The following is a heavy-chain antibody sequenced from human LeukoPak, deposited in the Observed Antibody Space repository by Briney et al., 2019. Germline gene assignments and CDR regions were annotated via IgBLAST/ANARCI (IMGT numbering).Heavy chain of an antibody. CDR1: GFTVSGNY. Sequence: GGSLRPSCAASGFTVSGNYMSWVRQAPWKGLEWVSVIYTAGSTYNADSVKGRFTISRDKSKNTLYLQMNTLRAEDTAVYFCAGGNTWPGLSYWGQGTLLTVSS. D-gene: IGHD6-25*01. CDR2: IYTAGST. J-gene: IGHJ4*02. CDR3: AGGNTWPGLSY. V-gene: IGHV3-53*01.